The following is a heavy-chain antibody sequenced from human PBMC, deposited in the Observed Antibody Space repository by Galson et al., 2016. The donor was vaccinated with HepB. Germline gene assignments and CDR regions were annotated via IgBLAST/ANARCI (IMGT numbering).Heavy chain of an antibody. CDR2: INHGGST. J-gene: IGHJ4*02. V-gene: IGHV4-34*01. D-gene: IGHD5-12*01. CDR3: ARMEKWPTAHADF. CDR1: GGSFTAHY. Sequence: SETLSLTCAVYGGSFTAHYWTWIRQHQGKGFEWIGDINHGGSTNYNPSLGSRVTITVDTSKNQLSLSLSSVTAADTAVYFCARMEKWPTAHADFWGQGTLVTVSS.